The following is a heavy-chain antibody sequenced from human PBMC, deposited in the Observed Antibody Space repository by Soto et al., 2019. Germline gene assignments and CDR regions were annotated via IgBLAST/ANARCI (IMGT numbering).Heavy chain of an antibody. J-gene: IGHJ4*02. V-gene: IGHV3-23*01. D-gene: IGHD1-26*01. CDR1: GFTFTNYA. CDR3: AKESGSYSGYFDF. Sequence: EVQLLESGGGLVQPGGSLRLSCAASGFTFTNYAMSWVRQAPGKGLEWVSTINNDGGSTYYADSVKGQFTISRDNSKSTLYVQMNSLRADDTAVYYCAKESGSYSGYFDFWGQGALVTVSS. CDR2: INNDGGST.